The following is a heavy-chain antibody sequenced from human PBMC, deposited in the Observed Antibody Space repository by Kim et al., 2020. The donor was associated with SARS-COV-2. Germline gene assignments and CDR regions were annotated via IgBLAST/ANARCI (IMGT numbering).Heavy chain of an antibody. CDR3: VRDDVVEPAAFGRDYDYYG. J-gene: IGHJ6*01. Sequence: SVKVSCKASGGTFSSYAISWVRQAPGQGLEWMGGIIPIIGTANYAQKFQGRVTITAEESTSTAYMERSSLRSEDTAVYYCVRDDVVEPAAFGRDYDYYG. D-gene: IGHD2-2*01. CDR1: GGTFSSYA. CDR2: IIPIIGTA. V-gene: IGHV1-69*13.